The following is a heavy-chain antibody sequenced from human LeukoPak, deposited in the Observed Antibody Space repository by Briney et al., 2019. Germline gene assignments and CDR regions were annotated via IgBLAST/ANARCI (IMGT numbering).Heavy chain of an antibody. V-gene: IGHV5-51*01. D-gene: IGHD2-21*01. Sequence: GESLKISCRTSGYTFTNYWIGWVRQMPGKGLEWMGIIYPGPGTGPGGSNPIYSPSFQGHVTISADNSITTAYLQWSSLKASDTAMYYCARLSTRPNWYSPIDFWGQGTLVTVSS. CDR1: GYTFTNYW. CDR3: ARLSTRPNWYSPIDF. CDR2: IYPGPGTGPGGSNP. J-gene: IGHJ4*02.